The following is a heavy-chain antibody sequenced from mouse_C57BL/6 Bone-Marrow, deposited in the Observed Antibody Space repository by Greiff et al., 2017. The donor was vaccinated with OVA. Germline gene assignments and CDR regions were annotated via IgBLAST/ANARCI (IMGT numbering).Heavy chain of an antibody. CDR1: GFNIKDDY. J-gene: IGHJ2*01. V-gene: IGHV14-4*01. CDR3: TSYGNFDY. CDR2: IDPENGAT. Sequence: DVKLVESGAELVRPGASVKLSCTASGFNIKDDYMHWVKQRPEQGLEWIGWIDPENGATEYASKFQGKATITADTSSNTAYLQLSSLTSEDTAVYYCTSYGNFDYWGQGTTLTGSS. D-gene: IGHD2-1*01.